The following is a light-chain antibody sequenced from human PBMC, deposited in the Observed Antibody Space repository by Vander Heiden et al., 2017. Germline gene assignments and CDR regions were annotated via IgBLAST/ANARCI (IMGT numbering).Light chain of an antibody. CDR1: KLGDKY. V-gene: IGLV3-1*01. J-gene: IGLJ2*01. CDR2: KDS. Sequence: SYELTQPPSVSVSPGQTASITCSGDKLGDKYACWYQQKPGQSPVLVIYKDSKRPSGIPERFSGSNSGTTATLTISGTQAVDEADYYCQAWDSRDVVFGGGTKLTVL. CDR3: QAWDSRDVV.